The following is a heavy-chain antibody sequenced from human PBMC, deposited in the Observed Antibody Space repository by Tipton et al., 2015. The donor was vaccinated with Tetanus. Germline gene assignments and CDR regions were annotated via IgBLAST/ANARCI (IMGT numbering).Heavy chain of an antibody. CDR1: GDTFSSYA. CDR3: ARCGSYLGIYSCYAMDV. D-gene: IGHD1-26*01. CDR2: IIPSLGST. Sequence: QSGAEVKKPGSSVKVSCKASGDTFSSYAISWMRQAPGQGIERMGRIIPSLGSTTYAPKFQGRITITADEVTTTAYMEVSSLTSEDMAVFYCARCGSYLGIYSCYAMDVWGQGTTVTVSS. J-gene: IGHJ6*01. V-gene: IGHV1-69*15.